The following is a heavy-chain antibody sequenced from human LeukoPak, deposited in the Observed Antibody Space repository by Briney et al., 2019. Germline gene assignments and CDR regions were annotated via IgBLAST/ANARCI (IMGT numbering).Heavy chain of an antibody. Sequence: SETLSLTCAVSGYSISSGYYWGWIRQPPGKGLEWIGSIYHSGSTFYNPSLKSRVTISADTSKNQFSLKLSSVTAADTAVYYCARGVSMPYDYWGQGTLVTVSS. D-gene: IGHD2/OR15-2a*01. V-gene: IGHV4-38-2*01. CDR3: ARGVSMPYDY. J-gene: IGHJ4*02. CDR2: IYHSGST. CDR1: GYSISSGYY.